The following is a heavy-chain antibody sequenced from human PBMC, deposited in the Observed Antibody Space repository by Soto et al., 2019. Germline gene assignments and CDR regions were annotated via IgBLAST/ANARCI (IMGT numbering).Heavy chain of an antibody. CDR2: IIPIFGTA. Sequence: QVQLVQSGAEVKKPGSSVKVSCKASGGTFSSYAISWVRQAPGQGLEWMGGIIPIFGTANYAQKFQGRVTITADESTSTAYMELSSLRSKDTAVYYCARASAIAAAGDYYYDMDVWGQGTTVTVSS. D-gene: IGHD6-13*01. CDR3: ARASAIAAAGDYYYDMDV. V-gene: IGHV1-69*01. J-gene: IGHJ6*02. CDR1: GGTFSSYA.